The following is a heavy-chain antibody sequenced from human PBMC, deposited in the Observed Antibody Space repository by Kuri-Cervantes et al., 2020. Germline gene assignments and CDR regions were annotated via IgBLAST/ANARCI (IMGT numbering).Heavy chain of an antibody. CDR1: GYSISSGYY. Sequence: SQTLSLTCAVSGYSISSGYYWGWIRQPPGKGLEWIGSIYHSGSTSYNPSLKSRVTISIDTSKNQFSLKLSSVTAADTAVYYCARHKTIAALPFDFWGQGTLVTVSS. J-gene: IGHJ4*02. CDR2: IYHSGST. CDR3: ARHKTIAALPFDF. D-gene: IGHD6-6*01. V-gene: IGHV4-38-2*01.